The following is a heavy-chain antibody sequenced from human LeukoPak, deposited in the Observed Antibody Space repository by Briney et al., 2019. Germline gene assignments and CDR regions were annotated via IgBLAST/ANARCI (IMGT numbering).Heavy chain of an antibody. J-gene: IGHJ5*02. V-gene: IGHV4-59*01. CDR1: GGSISSYY. CDR2: IYYSGST. Sequence: PSETLSLTCTVSGGSISSYYWSWIRQPPGKGLEWIGYIYYSGSTNYNPSLKSRVTISVDTSKNQFSLKLSSVTAADTAVYYCAREKVVPAAITSNRFDPWGQGTLVTVSS. CDR3: AREKVVPAAITSNRFDP. D-gene: IGHD2-2*01.